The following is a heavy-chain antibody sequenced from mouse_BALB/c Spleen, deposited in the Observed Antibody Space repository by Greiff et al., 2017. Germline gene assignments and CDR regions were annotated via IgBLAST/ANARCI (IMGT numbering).Heavy chain of an antibody. Sequence: EVQGVESGGGLVQPGGSRKLSCAASGFTFSSFGMHWVRQAPEKGLEWVAYISSGSSTIYYADTVKGRFTISRDNPKNTLFLQMTSLRSEDTAMYYCATIYYGNAYYAMDYWGQGTSVTVSA. J-gene: IGHJ4*01. CDR2: ISSGSSTI. D-gene: IGHD2-1*01. V-gene: IGHV5-17*02. CDR1: GFTFSSFG. CDR3: ATIYYGNAYYAMDY.